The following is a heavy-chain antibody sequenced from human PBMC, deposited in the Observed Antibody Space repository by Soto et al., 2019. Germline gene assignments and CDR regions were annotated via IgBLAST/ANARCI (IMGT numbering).Heavy chain of an antibody. J-gene: IGHJ6*02. Sequence: SSVKVSCKVSGYTLTELSMHWVRQAPGKGLEWMGGFDPEDGETIYAQKFQGRVTMTEDTSTDTAYMELSSLRSEDTAVYYCAPGVGYDYVWGSYRSKRYYYYGMDVWGQGTTVTLSS. CDR3: APGVGYDYVWGSYRSKRYYYYGMDV. V-gene: IGHV1-24*01. D-gene: IGHD3-16*02. CDR2: FDPEDGET. CDR1: GYTLTELS.